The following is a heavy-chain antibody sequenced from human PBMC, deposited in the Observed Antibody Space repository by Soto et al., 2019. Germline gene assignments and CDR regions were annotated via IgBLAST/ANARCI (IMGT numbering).Heavy chain of an antibody. V-gene: IGHV1-18*01. Sequence: ASGQVSFKASCYTFTSDGISWVRQAPGQGLEWMGWISAYNGNTNYAQKLQGRVTMTTDTSTSTAYMELRSLRSDDTAVYYCAREKKAYYGSGSYGIFDYWGQGTLVTVSS. CDR1: CYTFTSDG. CDR3: AREKKAYYGSGSYGIFDY. CDR2: ISAYNGNT. D-gene: IGHD3-10*01. J-gene: IGHJ4*02.